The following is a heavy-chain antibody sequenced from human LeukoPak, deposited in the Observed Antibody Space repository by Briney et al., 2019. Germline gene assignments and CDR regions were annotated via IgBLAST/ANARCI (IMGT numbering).Heavy chain of an antibody. Sequence: ASVKVSCKASGYTFTVYYMHWVRQAPGQGLEWMGWINPNSGGTNYAQKFQGRVTMTRDTSISTAYMELSRLRSDDTAAYYCARVRNSYGSRRFGYWGQGTLVTVSS. V-gene: IGHV1-2*02. CDR3: ARVRNSYGSRRFGY. D-gene: IGHD5-18*01. CDR2: INPNSGGT. CDR1: GYTFTVYY. J-gene: IGHJ4*02.